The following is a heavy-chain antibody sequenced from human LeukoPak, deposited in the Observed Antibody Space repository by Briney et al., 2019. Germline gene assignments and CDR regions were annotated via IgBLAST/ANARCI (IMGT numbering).Heavy chain of an antibody. J-gene: IGHJ3*02. D-gene: IGHD3-3*01. CDR2: IWYDGSNK. CDR3: ARVRSLYYDESGAFDI. V-gene: IGHV3-33*01. CDR1: GFTFSSYG. Sequence: GGSLRLSCAASGFTFSSYGMHWVRQAPGKGLEWVAVIWYDGSNKYYADSVKGRFTISRDNSKNTLYLQMNSLRAEDTAVYYCARVRSLYYDESGAFDIWGEGTMVTVSS.